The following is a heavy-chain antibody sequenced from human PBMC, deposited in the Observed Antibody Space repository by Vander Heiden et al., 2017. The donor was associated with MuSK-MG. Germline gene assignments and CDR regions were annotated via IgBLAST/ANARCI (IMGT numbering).Heavy chain of an antibody. CDR2: IKSKTDGGTT. D-gene: IGHD3-3*01. V-gene: IGHV3-15*01. CDR1: GFTFSNAW. Sequence: EVQLVESGGGLVKPGGSLRLSCAASGFTFSNAWMGWVRQASGKGLEWVGRIKSKTDGGTTDYAAPVKGRFTISRDDSKNTLYLQMNSLKTEDTAVYYCTTWGRRGRFLEWSDAFDIWGQGTMVTVSS. J-gene: IGHJ3*02. CDR3: TTWGRRGRFLEWSDAFDI.